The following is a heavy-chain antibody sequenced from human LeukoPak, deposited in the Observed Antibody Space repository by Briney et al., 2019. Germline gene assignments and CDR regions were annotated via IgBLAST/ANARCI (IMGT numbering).Heavy chain of an antibody. V-gene: IGHV4-61*02. Sequence: SETLSLTCTVSGGSISSGGYYWSWVRQPAGKRLEWIGRSSTSGNANYNPSLKSRVTILVDTSKNHFSLELNSVTAADTGVYYCARDSSPFFGSGSHYPNWFDPWGQGILVTVSS. CDR1: GGSISSGGYY. CDR2: SSTSGNA. J-gene: IGHJ5*02. D-gene: IGHD3-10*01. CDR3: ARDSSPFFGSGSHYPNWFDP.